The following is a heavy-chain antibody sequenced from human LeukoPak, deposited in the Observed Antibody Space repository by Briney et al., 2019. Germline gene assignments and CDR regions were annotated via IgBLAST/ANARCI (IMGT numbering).Heavy chain of an antibody. D-gene: IGHD3-22*01. CDR3: ARDRGYYYGAFDI. Sequence: GGSLRLSCGASGFTFSSYSMNWVRQAPGKGLEWVSSISSSSSYIYYADSVKGRFTISRDNAKNSLYLQMNSLRAEDTAVYYCARDRGYYYGAFDIWGQGTMVTVSS. V-gene: IGHV3-21*01. CDR2: ISSSSSYI. J-gene: IGHJ3*02. CDR1: GFTFSSYS.